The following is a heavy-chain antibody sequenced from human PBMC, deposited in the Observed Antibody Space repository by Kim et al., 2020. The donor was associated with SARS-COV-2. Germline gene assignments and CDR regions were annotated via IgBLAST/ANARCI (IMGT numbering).Heavy chain of an antibody. Sequence: ASVKVSCKASGYTFTSYAMHWVRQAPGQRLEWMGWINAGNGNTKYSQKFQGRVTITRDTSASTAYMELSSLRSEDTAVYYCARQGTGYSYGRGYGMDVWGQGTTVTVSS. J-gene: IGHJ6*02. CDR3: ARQGTGYSYGRGYGMDV. V-gene: IGHV1-3*01. CDR1: GYTFTSYA. D-gene: IGHD5-18*01. CDR2: INAGNGNT.